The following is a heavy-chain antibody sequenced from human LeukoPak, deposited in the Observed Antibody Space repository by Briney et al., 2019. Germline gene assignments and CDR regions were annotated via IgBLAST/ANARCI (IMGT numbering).Heavy chain of an antibody. CDR2: IKQGGSEK. CDR1: GFSFSSYW. D-gene: IGHD4-11*01. Sequence: PGGSLRLSCVASGFSFSSYWMAWVRQAPGKGPEWVASIKQGGSEKFYADSVKGRFTTSKDNAQNPLYLRMNNPEGQAKPLYYCAREDHSKYEYWGQRTPVTVSS. CDR3: AREDHSKYEY. V-gene: IGHV3-7*01. J-gene: IGHJ4*02.